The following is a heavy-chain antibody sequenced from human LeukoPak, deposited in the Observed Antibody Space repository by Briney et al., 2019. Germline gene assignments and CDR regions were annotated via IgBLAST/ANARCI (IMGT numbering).Heavy chain of an antibody. CDR2: ISWNSGYI. V-gene: IGHV3-9*01. CDR3: AKSRGYSSSSAFDY. J-gene: IGHJ4*02. Sequence: GGSLRLSCTASGFTFDDYAMHWVRQAPGKGLEWVSGISWNSGYIDYADSVKGRFIISRDNAKNSLYLQTNSLRAQDTALYYCAKSRGYSSSSAFDYWGQETLVTVSS. D-gene: IGHD6-13*01. CDR1: GFTFDDYA.